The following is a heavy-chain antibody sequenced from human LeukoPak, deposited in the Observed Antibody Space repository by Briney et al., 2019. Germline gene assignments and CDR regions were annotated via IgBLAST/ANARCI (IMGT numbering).Heavy chain of an antibody. D-gene: IGHD6-19*01. CDR3: AGDRPLGGWYYFDY. Sequence: SVKVSCKASGGTFSSYAISWVRQVPGQGLEWMGGIIPIFGTANYAQKFQGRVTITADESTSTAYMELSSLRSEDTAVYYCAGDRPLGGWYYFDYWGQGTLVTVSS. V-gene: IGHV1-69*13. CDR2: IIPIFGTA. CDR1: GGTFSSYA. J-gene: IGHJ4*02.